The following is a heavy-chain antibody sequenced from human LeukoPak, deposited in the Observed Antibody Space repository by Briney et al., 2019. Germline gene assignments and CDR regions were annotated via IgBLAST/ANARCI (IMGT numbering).Heavy chain of an antibody. D-gene: IGHD3-22*01. J-gene: IGHJ5*02. V-gene: IGHV1-2*02. CDR2: INPNSGGT. Sequence: GASVKVSFKASGYTFTGYYMHWVRQAPGQGLEWMGWINPNSGGTNYAQKFQGRVTMTRDTSISTAYMELSRLRSDDTAVYYCARVYDSSGSNNWFDPWGQGTLVTVSS. CDR3: ARVYDSSGSNNWFDP. CDR1: GYTFTGYY.